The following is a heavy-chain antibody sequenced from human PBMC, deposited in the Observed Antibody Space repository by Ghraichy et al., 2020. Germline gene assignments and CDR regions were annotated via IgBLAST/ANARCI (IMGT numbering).Heavy chain of an antibody. CDR1: GGSISSYY. CDR3: ARGVQWGIAVAGTRYYGMDV. D-gene: IGHD6-19*01. J-gene: IGHJ6*02. V-gene: IGHV4-59*01. Sequence: SETLSLTCTVSGGSISSYYWSWIRQPPGKGLEWIGYIYYSGSTNYNPFLKSRVTISVDTSKNQFSLKLSSVTAADTAVYYCARGVQWGIAVAGTRYYGMDVWGQGTTVTVSS. CDR2: IYYSGST.